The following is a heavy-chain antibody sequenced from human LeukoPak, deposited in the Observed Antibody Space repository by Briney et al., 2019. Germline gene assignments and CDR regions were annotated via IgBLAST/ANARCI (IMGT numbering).Heavy chain of an antibody. Sequence: PGVSLRLSCAASGFTFSSCWMSWVRQAPGKGLEWVANIKQDGSEKYYVDSVKGRFTISRDNAKNSLYLQMNSLRAEDTAVYYCRGIQLWARTYAFDIWGQGTMVTVSS. CDR2: IKQDGSEK. D-gene: IGHD5-18*01. J-gene: IGHJ3*02. CDR1: GFTFSSCW. V-gene: IGHV3-7*01. CDR3: RGIQLWARTYAFDI.